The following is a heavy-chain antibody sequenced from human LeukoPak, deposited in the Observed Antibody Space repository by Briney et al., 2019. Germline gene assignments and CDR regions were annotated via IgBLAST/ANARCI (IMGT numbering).Heavy chain of an antibody. Sequence: SETLSLTCTVSGGSISSSIYYWGWLRQPPGKGLEWIGSIYYSGTTYYNPSFRSRVTISVDTSKNQFSLRLSSVTAADTAVYYCARDFRYCSSTSCSEWFDPWGQGTLVTVSS. J-gene: IGHJ5*02. CDR3: ARDFRYCSSTSCSEWFDP. V-gene: IGHV4-39*07. CDR1: GGSISSSIYY. D-gene: IGHD2-2*01. CDR2: IYYSGTT.